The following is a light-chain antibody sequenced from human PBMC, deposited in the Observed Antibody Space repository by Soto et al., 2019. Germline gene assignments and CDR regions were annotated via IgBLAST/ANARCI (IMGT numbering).Light chain of an antibody. Sequence: DIQMTQSPSSLSASVGDRVTITCRASQRISNYLNWYQHKPGKAPKLLIHDASTLESGIPSRFSGSGSGTEFTLTISSLQPDDFATYYCQQYSTYTPRTFGQGTKVDIK. J-gene: IGKJ1*01. V-gene: IGKV1-5*01. CDR2: DAS. CDR1: QRISNY. CDR3: QQYSTYTPRT.